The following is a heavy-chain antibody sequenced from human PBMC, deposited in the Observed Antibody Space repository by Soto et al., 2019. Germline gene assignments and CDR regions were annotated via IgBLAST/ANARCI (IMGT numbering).Heavy chain of an antibody. CDR1: GYSNTREY. CDR2: INPSGGST. V-gene: IGHV1-46*01. CDR3: ARDVGIAARLGYFDY. J-gene: IGHJ4*02. Sequence: GYSNTREYRHWARQDTEQGLEWMGIINPSGGSTSYAQKFQGRVTMTGDTSTSTVYMELSSLRSEDTAVYYCARDVGIAARLGYFDYWGQGTLVTVSS. D-gene: IGHD6-6*01.